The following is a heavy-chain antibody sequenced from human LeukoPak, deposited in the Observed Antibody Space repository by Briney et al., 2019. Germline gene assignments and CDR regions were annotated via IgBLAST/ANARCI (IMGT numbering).Heavy chain of an antibody. D-gene: IGHD1-26*01. CDR2: INPNSGGT. CDR1: GGTFSSYA. CDR3: AREAIVGGD. J-gene: IGHJ4*02. V-gene: IGHV1-2*06. Sequence: VASVKVSCKASGGTFSSYAISWVRQAPGQGLEWMGRINPNSGGTNYAQKFQGRVTMTRDTSISTAYMELSRLRSDDTAVYYCAREAIVGGDWGQGTLVTVSS.